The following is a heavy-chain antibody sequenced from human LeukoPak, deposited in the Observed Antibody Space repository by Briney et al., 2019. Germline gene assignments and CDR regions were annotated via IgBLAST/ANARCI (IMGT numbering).Heavy chain of an antibody. CDR1: GGSFSGYY. Sequence: TSETLSLTCAVYGGSFSGYYWSWIRQPPGKGLEWIGEINHSGSTNYNPSLKSRVTISVDTSKNQFSLKLSSVTAADTAVYYCARAHYDILTGESPYFDYWGQGTLVTVSS. D-gene: IGHD3-9*01. CDR2: INHSGST. V-gene: IGHV4-34*01. CDR3: ARAHYDILTGESPYFDY. J-gene: IGHJ4*02.